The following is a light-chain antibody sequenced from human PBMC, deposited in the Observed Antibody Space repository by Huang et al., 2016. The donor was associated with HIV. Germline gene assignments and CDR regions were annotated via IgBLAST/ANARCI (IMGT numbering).Light chain of an antibody. Sequence: ESVLTQSPGSLSLSPGERATLSCRASQKISNYLAWYQRKPGQPPRLLSYGASTRATGIPDRFSGSGSGTDFSLNISRLEPEDFAVYYCQQYGRTPPTFGGGTKVEIK. V-gene: IGKV3-20*01. CDR2: GAS. CDR3: QQYGRTPPT. CDR1: QKISNY. J-gene: IGKJ4*01.